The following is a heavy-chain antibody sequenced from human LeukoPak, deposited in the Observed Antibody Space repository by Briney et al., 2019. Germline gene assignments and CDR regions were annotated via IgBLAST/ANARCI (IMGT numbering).Heavy chain of an antibody. J-gene: IGHJ4*02. CDR3: ARSSWYDIIDY. V-gene: IGHV4-61*02. D-gene: IGHD6-13*01. CDR2: IYTSGST. CDR1: GGSISSGNY. Sequence: SETLSLTCTVSGGSISSGNYWSWIRQPAGKGLEWIGRIYTSGSTSYNPSLKSRVTILVDTSKNQFSLKLSSVTAADTAVYYCARSSWYDIIDYWGQGTLVTVPS.